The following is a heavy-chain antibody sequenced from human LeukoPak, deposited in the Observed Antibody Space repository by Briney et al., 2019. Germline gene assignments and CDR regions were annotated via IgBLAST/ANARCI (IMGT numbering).Heavy chain of an antibody. CDR2: ISSSGSTI. D-gene: IGHD2-2*01. Sequence: PGGSLRLSCAASGFTFSDYYMSWIRQAPGKGLEWVSYISSSGSTIYYADSVKGRFTISRDNAKNSLYLQMNSLRAEDTAVYYCARVSGVIPAYCSSTSCYRIDGMDVWGQGTTVTVSS. CDR1: GFTFSDYY. J-gene: IGHJ6*02. V-gene: IGHV3-11*01. CDR3: ARVSGVIPAYCSSTSCYRIDGMDV.